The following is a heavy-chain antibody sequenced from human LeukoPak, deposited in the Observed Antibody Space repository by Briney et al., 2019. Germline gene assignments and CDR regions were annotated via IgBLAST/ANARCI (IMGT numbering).Heavy chain of an antibody. V-gene: IGHV3-23*01. J-gene: IGHJ4*02. CDR2: ITGSGDTT. CDR3: AKWGDYDILTGYYVSDF. Sequence: GGSLRLSCAASGFIFRNYAMSWVRQAPGKGLEWVSAITGSGDTTYYADSVKGRFTISRDNSKNTLYVGMNTLRAEDTAVYYCAKWGDYDILTGYYVSDFWGQGTLVTVSS. D-gene: IGHD3-9*01. CDR1: GFIFRNYA.